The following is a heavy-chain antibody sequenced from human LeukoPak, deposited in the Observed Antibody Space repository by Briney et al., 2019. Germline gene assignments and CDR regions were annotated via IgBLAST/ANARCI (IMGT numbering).Heavy chain of an antibody. J-gene: IGHJ4*02. Sequence: SEPLSLTCTVSGGSISSYYWSWLRQPPGKGLEWIGYIYYSGSTNYNPSLKSRVTISVDTSKNQFSLKLSSVTAADTAVYYCARESRSSGWYNYWGQGTLVTVSS. CDR2: IYYSGST. CDR1: GGSISSYY. V-gene: IGHV4-59*01. D-gene: IGHD6-19*01. CDR3: ARESRSSGWYNY.